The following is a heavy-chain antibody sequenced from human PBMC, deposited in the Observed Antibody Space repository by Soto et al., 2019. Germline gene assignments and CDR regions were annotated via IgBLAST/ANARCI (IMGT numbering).Heavy chain of an antibody. V-gene: IGHV4-39*01. J-gene: IGHJ6*02. Sequence: SETLSLTCTVSGGSISSSSYYWGWIRQPPGKGLEWIGSISYSGSTYYSPSLKSRVTISVDTSKNQFSLKVSSVTAADTAVYYCARWGLSSSSWFYYYGLDVWGQGTTVTVSS. CDR2: ISYSGST. D-gene: IGHD6-13*01. CDR1: GGSISSSSYY. CDR3: ARWGLSSSSWFYYYGLDV.